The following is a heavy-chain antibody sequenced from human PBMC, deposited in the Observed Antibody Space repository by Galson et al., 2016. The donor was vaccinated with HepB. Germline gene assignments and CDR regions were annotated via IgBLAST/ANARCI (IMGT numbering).Heavy chain of an antibody. Sequence: SLRLSCAASGFTFSTYAMHWVRQAPGKGLEWVAVISYDGNKKYHAASVNGRFTIASNNSENTLYPQMHSLRAEDTAVYYCARVGNYESSGYFDSWGQGTLVTVSS. D-gene: IGHD3-22*01. CDR2: ISYDGNKK. CDR1: GFTFSTYA. V-gene: IGHV3-30-3*01. J-gene: IGHJ4*02. CDR3: ARVGNYESSGYFDS.